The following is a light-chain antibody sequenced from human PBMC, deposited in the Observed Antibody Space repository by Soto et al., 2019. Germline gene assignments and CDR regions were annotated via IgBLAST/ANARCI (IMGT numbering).Light chain of an antibody. CDR1: QDINNY. Sequence: DIQMTQSPSSLSASVGDRLTITCQASQDINNYLNWYQHKPGKAPKLLIYDASNLESGVPSRFSGSGSGTDFTFTISSLQPEDVATYYCHQYDTLPFTFGPGTKVDI. CDR3: HQYDTLPFT. V-gene: IGKV1-33*01. J-gene: IGKJ3*01. CDR2: DAS.